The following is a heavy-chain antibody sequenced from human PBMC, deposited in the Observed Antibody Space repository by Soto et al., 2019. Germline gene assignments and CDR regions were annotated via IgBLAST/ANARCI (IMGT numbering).Heavy chain of an antibody. CDR3: AREITSFGVVNTYYYYGMDV. D-gene: IGHD3-3*01. CDR1: GGTFSSYA. V-gene: IGHV1-69*01. CDR2: IIPIFGTA. J-gene: IGHJ6*02. Sequence: QVQLVQSGAEVKKPGSSVKVSCKASGGTFSSYAISWVRQAPGQGLEWMGGIIPIFGTANYAQKFQGRVTIPADEATSTGYMELSSLRSEDTAVYYCAREITSFGVVNTYYYYGMDVWGHGSTVTVSS.